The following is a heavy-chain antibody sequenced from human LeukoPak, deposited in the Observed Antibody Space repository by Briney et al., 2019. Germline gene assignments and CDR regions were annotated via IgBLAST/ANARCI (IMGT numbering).Heavy chain of an antibody. Sequence: ASVKVSCKASGYTFTSYDINWVRQAPGQGLEWMGWMNPNSGNTGYAQKFQGRVTMTRNTSVSTAYMELSSLRSEDTAVYYCARGRRLLWFGELPPYYFDYWGQGTLVTVSS. V-gene: IGHV1-8*01. CDR1: GYTFTSYD. CDR2: MNPNSGNT. CDR3: ARGRRLLWFGELPPYYFDY. J-gene: IGHJ4*02. D-gene: IGHD3-10*01.